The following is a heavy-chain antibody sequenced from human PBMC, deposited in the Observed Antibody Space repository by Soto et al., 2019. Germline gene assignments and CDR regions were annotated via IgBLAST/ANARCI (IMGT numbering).Heavy chain of an antibody. J-gene: IGHJ4*02. D-gene: IGHD4-17*01. CDR2: IFWDDDK. Sequence: QITLKESGPTLVKPTQTLTLTCTFSGFSLSTSGVGVGWIRQPPGEALEWLALIFWDDDKHYSPSLKSRLTITKDTSKNQVVLTLTNMGPVDTATYYCAHRPAPMTTDYFDYWGQGSLVTVSS. CDR3: AHRPAPMTTDYFDY. V-gene: IGHV2-5*02. CDR1: GFSLSTSGVG.